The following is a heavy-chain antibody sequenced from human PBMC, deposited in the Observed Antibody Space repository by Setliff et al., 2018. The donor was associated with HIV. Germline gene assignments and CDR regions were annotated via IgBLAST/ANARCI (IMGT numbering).Heavy chain of an antibody. CDR1: GGSISSGSYY. J-gene: IGHJ4*02. V-gene: IGHV4-61*09. CDR2: IYTNGYT. D-gene: IGHD1-26*01. CDR3: ARDSVGATQMDY. Sequence: SETLSLTCSVSGGSISSGSYYWTWIRQPAGKGPEWIGHIYTNGYTNYNPSLKSRVTISVDTSKNQFSLKLSSVTAADTAVYHCARDSVGATQMDYWGQGTLVTVSS.